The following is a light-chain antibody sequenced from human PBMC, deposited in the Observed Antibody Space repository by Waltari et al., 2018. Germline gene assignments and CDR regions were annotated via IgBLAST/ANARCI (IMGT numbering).Light chain of an antibody. Sequence: EIMVTQSPAPLSAAPGDPATVSCRASQSVSTNLAWYQHKPGQAPRLLIHAASTRATAIPARFSGSGSGTEFTLTVSSLHSEDSAVYYCQQYNVWPHTFGQGTRLEIK. CDR1: QSVSTN. CDR3: QQYNVWPHT. CDR2: AAS. J-gene: IGKJ2*01. V-gene: IGKV3-15*01.